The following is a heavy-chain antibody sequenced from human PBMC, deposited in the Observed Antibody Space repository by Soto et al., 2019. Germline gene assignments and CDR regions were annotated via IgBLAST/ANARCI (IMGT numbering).Heavy chain of an antibody. Sequence: SETLSLTCTVSGGSISSSSYYWGWIRQPPGKGLEWIGSIYYSGSTYYNPSLKSRVTISVDTSKNQFSLKLSSVTAADTAVYYCARDVDTAMVTPPYYYYYYGMDVWGQGTTVTVSS. CDR1: GGSISSSSYY. J-gene: IGHJ6*02. CDR2: IYYSGST. V-gene: IGHV4-39*02. CDR3: ARDVDTAMVTPPYYYYYYGMDV. D-gene: IGHD5-18*01.